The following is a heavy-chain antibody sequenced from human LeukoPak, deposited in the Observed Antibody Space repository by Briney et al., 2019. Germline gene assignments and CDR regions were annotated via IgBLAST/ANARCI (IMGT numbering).Heavy chain of an antibody. CDR1: GYTFTNYD. CDR2: MNPNSGNT. CDR3: ARGRRRGGDHDAFDI. Sequence: ASVKVSCKASGYTFTNYDINWVRQATGQGLEWMGWMNPNSGNTGYAQKFQGRVTITRNTSISTAYMELSSLRSEDTAVCYCARGRRRGGDHDAFDIWGQGTMVTVSS. D-gene: IGHD2-21*01. J-gene: IGHJ3*02. V-gene: IGHV1-8*03.